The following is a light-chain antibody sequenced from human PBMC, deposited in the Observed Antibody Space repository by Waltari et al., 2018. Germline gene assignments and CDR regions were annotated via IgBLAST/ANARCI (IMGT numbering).Light chain of an antibody. CDR2: AAS. Sequence: ETVMTQSPATLSVSPGERATLSCRASQSVSTNLAWYQQKPGQATRRLIYAASTRATGGPARFSGTGSGTEFTLTIDSLQSEEFAIYYCQQYSNWPPITFGQGTRLEIK. V-gene: IGKV3-15*01. CDR1: QSVSTN. CDR3: QQYSNWPPIT. J-gene: IGKJ5*01.